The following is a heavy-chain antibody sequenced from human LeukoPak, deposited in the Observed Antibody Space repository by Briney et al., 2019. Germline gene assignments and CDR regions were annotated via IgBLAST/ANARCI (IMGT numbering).Heavy chain of an antibody. CDR3: ARGYDSSGYPNNWFDP. CDR2: TYYRSKWYN. CDR1: GDSVSSNSAA. D-gene: IGHD3-22*01. V-gene: IGHV6-1*01. J-gene: IGHJ5*02. Sequence: SQTLSLTCAISGDSVSSNSAAWNWIRQSPSRGLEWLGRTYYRSKWYNDYAVSVKSRITINPDTSKNQFSLQLNSVTPEDTAVYYCARGYDSSGYPNNWFDPWGQGTLVTVSS.